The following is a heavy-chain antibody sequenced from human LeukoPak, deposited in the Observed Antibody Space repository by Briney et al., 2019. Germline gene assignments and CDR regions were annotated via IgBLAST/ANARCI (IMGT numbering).Heavy chain of an antibody. CDR2: ISGSGGST. V-gene: IGHV3-23*01. Sequence: GGSLRLSCAASGFTFSSYSMNWVRQAPGKGLEWVSAISGSGGSTYYADSVKGRFTISRDNSKNTLYLQMNSLRAEDTAVYYCAKWRPREPYCSGGSCYYYGMDVWGQGTTVTVSS. D-gene: IGHD2-15*01. J-gene: IGHJ6*02. CDR3: AKWRPREPYCSGGSCYYYGMDV. CDR1: GFTFSSYS.